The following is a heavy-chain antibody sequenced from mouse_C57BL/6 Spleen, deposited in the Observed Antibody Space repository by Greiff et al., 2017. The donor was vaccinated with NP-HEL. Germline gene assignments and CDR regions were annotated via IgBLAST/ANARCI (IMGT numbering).Heavy chain of an antibody. CDR2: IDPSDSYT. CDR3: ARPHYYGSSYVDYYAMDY. D-gene: IGHD1-1*01. J-gene: IGHJ4*01. CDR1: GYTFTSYW. V-gene: IGHV1-59*01. Sequence: QVQLQQPGAELVRPGTSVKLSCKASGYTFTSYWMHWVKQRPGQGLEWIGVIDPSDSYTNYNQKFKGKATLTVDTSSSTAYMQLSSLTSEDSAVYYCARPHYYGSSYVDYYAMDYWGQGTSVTVSS.